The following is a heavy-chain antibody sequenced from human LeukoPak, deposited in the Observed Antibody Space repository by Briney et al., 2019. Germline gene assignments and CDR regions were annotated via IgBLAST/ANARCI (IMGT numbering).Heavy chain of an antibody. V-gene: IGHV3-33*08. CDR2: IWYDGSNK. CDR1: GFTFSSYS. D-gene: IGHD6-13*01. J-gene: IGHJ4*02. Sequence: GGSLRLSCAASGFTFSSYSMNWVRQAPGKGLEWVAFIWYDGSNKYYADSVKGRFTISRDNSKNTLYLQMNSLRAEDTAVYYCARDIGAAAGNFDYWGQGTLATVSS. CDR3: ARDIGAAAGNFDY.